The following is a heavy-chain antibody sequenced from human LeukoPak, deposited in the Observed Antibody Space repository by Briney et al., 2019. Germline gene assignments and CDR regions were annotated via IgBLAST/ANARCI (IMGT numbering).Heavy chain of an antibody. CDR1: GFTFSRHW. J-gene: IGHJ4*02. CDR2: IKQDGSER. D-gene: IGHD1-14*01. Sequence: QPGRSLRLSCAASGFTFSRHWMSWVRQAPGKGLEWVANIKQDGSERYYVESVKGRFTISRDNAKNSLYLQMNSLRAEDTAVYYCARDHKGIFDYWGQGTLVTVSS. V-gene: IGHV3-7*04. CDR3: ARDHKGIFDY.